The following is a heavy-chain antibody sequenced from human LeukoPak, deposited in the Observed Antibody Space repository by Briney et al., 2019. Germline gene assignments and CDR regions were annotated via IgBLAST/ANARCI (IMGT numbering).Heavy chain of an antibody. CDR2: IRYDGSNK. CDR3: AKSTYHYDGGGVMDV. CDR1: GFTFSTYG. J-gene: IGHJ6*03. D-gene: IGHD3-22*01. Sequence: GGSLRLSCAASGFTFSTYGVHWVRQAPGQGLEWVAFIRYDGSNKYYADSVQGRFTVSRDNSKNTLYLQMNSLRAEDTAVYYCAKSTYHYDGGGVMDVGGRGTTFPVSS. V-gene: IGHV3-30*02.